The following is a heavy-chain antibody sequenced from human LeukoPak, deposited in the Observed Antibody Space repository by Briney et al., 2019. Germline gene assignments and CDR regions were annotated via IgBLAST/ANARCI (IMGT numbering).Heavy chain of an antibody. Sequence: PGGPLRLSCAASGFTLSSYWMSWVRQAPGKGLEWVANIKQDGSEINYVDSVKGRFTISRDNAKNSMLLQMNSLRAEDTAVYYCARADYGGNLFFDYWGQGALVTVSS. CDR1: GFTLSSYW. V-gene: IGHV3-7*04. J-gene: IGHJ4*02. CDR2: IKQDGSEI. D-gene: IGHD4-23*01. CDR3: ARADYGGNLFFDY.